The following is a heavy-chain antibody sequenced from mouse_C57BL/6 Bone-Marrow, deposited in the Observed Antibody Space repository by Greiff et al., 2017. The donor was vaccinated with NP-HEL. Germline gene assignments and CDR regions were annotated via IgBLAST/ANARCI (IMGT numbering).Heavy chain of an antibody. CDR3: APLFYAMDY. CDR1: GYTFTSYG. Sequence: VQGVESGAELARPGASVKLSCKASGYTFTSYGLSWVKQRTGQGLEWIGALYPGSGNTYYNEQFKGKATLTAVKSSSTAYMELRSLTSEDSAGYFCAPLFYAMDYLGPGTSGTVSS. V-gene: IGHV1-81*01. J-gene: IGHJ4*01. CDR2: LYPGSGNT.